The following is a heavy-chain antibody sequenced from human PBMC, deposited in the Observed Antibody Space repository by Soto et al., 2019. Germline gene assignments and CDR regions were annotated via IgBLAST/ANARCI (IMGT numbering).Heavy chain of an antibody. CDR1: GFTFDDYA. D-gene: IGHD6-13*01. J-gene: IGHJ4*02. V-gene: IGHV3-9*01. Sequence: EVQLVESGGGLVQPGRSLRLSCAASGFTFDDYAMHWVRQAPGKGLEWVSGISWNSGSIGYADSVKGRFTISRDNAKNSLYLQMNSLRAEDTALYYCAKDTGYSSSYPINLDYWGQGTLVTVSS. CDR2: ISWNSGSI. CDR3: AKDTGYSSSYPINLDY.